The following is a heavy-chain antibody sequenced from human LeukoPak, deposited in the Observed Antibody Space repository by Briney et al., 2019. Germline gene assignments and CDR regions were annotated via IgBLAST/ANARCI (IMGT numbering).Heavy chain of an antibody. J-gene: IGHJ4*02. V-gene: IGHV3-23*01. D-gene: IGHD4-17*01. CDR2: ISGSGGST. CDR1: GFTFSSYA. Sequence: GGSLRLSCAASGFTFSSYAMSWVRQAPGKGLEWVSAISGSGGSTYYADSVKGRFTISRDNAKNSLYLQMNSLRAEDTAVYYCARGIYYGDYHYFDYWGQGTLVTVSS. CDR3: ARGIYYGDYHYFDY.